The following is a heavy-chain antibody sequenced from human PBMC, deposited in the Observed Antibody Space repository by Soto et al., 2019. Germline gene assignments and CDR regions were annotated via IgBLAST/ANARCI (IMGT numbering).Heavy chain of an antibody. CDR2: ISSGSSII. D-gene: IGHD2-2*01. J-gene: IGHJ5*02. CDR1: GFTISSYS. V-gene: IGHV3-48*01. Sequence: EVQLVESGGGLVQPGGSLRLSCAASGFTISSYSMNWVRQAPGKGLEWVSYISSGSSIIYYADSVKGRFTISRDNAKNSLFLQMNSLRGEDTAVYYCARDLYYAVAWFDPWGQGTLVTVSS. CDR3: ARDLYYAVAWFDP.